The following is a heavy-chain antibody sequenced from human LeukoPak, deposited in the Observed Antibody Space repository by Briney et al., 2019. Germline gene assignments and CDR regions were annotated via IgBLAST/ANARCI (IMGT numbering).Heavy chain of an antibody. CDR2: ISSSSSYI. CDR1: GFTFSSYS. CDR3: ARDSDDFWSGHDY. V-gene: IGHV3-21*01. J-gene: IGHJ4*02. D-gene: IGHD3-3*01. Sequence: PGGSLRLSCAASGFTFSSYSMNWVRQAPGKGLEWVSSISSSSSYIYYADSVKGRFTISRDNAKNSLYLQMNSLRAEDTAVYYCARDSDDFWSGHDYWGQGTLVTVSS.